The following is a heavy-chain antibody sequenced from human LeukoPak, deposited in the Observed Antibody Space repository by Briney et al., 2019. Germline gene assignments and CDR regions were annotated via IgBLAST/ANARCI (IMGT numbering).Heavy chain of an antibody. V-gene: IGHV3-30*02. CDR3: ATTLGSGWKFDY. CDR2: IRYDGSNK. Sequence: GGSLRLSCAASGFIFNTYVMHWVRQAPGKGLGWLAFIRYDGSNKNYADSVKGRFTISRDNTKNTLFLQMNSLRPDDTAVYYCATTLGSGWKFDYWGQGTLVTVSS. CDR1: GFIFNTYV. J-gene: IGHJ4*02. D-gene: IGHD6-19*01.